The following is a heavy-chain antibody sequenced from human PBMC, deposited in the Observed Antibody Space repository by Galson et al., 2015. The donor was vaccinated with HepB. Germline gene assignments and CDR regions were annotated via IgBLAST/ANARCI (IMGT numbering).Heavy chain of an antibody. CDR2: IYYSGST. CDR1: GGSISSYY. Sequence: ETLSLTCTVSGGSISSYYWSWIRQPPGKGLEWIGYIYYSGSTNYNPSLKSRVTISVDTSKNQFSLKLSSVTAADTAVYYCARGPITTMVRGVSWFDPWGQGTLVTVSS. V-gene: IGHV4-59*01. CDR3: ARGPITTMVRGVSWFDP. J-gene: IGHJ5*02. D-gene: IGHD3-10*01.